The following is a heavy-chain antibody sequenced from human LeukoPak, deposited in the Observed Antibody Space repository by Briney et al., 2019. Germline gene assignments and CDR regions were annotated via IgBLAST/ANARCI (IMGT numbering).Heavy chain of an antibody. J-gene: IGHJ6*02. CDR2: IIPILGIA. V-gene: IGHV1-69*04. D-gene: IGHD6-13*01. CDR1: GGTFSSYA. CDR3: ASDAEQQLGFNYYYYYGMDV. Sequence: ASVKLSRKASGGTFSSYAISWVRQAPGQGLEWMGRIIPILGIANYAQKFQGRVTITADNSTSTAYMELSSLRSEDTAVYYCASDAEQQLGFNYYYYYGMDVWGQGTTVTASS.